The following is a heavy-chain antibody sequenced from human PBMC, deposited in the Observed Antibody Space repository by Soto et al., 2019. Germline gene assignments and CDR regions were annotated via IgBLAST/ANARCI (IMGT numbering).Heavy chain of an antibody. CDR1: GFTFSSYG. D-gene: IGHD1-26*01. Sequence: GGSLRLSCAASGFTFSSYGMHWVRQAPGKGLEWVAVIWYDGSNKYYADSVKGRFTISRDNSKNTLYLQMNSLRAEDTAVYYCARDPERELAYFDYWGQGTLVTVSS. J-gene: IGHJ4*02. CDR3: ARDPERELAYFDY. CDR2: IWYDGSNK. V-gene: IGHV3-33*01.